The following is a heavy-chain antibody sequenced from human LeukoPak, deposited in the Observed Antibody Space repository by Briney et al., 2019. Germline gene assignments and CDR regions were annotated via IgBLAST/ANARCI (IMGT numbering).Heavy chain of an antibody. J-gene: IGHJ4*02. D-gene: IGHD2-2*01. Sequence: GGSLRLSCAASGFTFSSYNMHWVRQAPGKGLEWVSSISSSSSYIYYADSVKGRFTISRDNSKNTLYLQMNSLRAEDTAVYYCAKFPGLFSTSPANYFDYWGQGTLVTVSS. CDR2: ISSSSSYI. CDR1: GFTFSSYN. CDR3: AKFPGLFSTSPANYFDY. V-gene: IGHV3-21*04.